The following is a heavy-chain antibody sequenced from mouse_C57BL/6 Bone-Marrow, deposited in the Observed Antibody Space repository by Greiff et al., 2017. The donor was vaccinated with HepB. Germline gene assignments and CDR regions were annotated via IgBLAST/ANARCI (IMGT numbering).Heavy chain of an antibody. D-gene: IGHD6-1*01. J-gene: IGHJ4*01. CDR3: ARCHLYAMDY. CDR1: GYTFTSYW. CDR2: IYPSDSYT. Sequence: QVQLQQPGAELVRPGTSVKLSCKASGYTFTSYWMHWVKQRPGQGLEWIGVIYPSDSYTNYNQKFKGKATLTVDTSSSTAYMQLSSLTSEDSAVYYCARCHLYAMDYWGQGTSVTVSS. V-gene: IGHV1-59*01.